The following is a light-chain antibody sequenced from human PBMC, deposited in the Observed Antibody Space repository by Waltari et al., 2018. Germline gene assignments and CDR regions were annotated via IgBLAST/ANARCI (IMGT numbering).Light chain of an antibody. CDR1: QSIADN. CDR3: QQYNKWPPIT. Sequence: EIVMTQSPATLSVSPGERATFSCRAGQSIADNLAWYQQTPAQAPRLLIYGASTRATGVPARFRGSGSGTEFTLTISSLQSEDVAVYYCQQYNKWPPITFGQGTRLEIK. J-gene: IGKJ5*01. CDR2: GAS. V-gene: IGKV3-15*01.